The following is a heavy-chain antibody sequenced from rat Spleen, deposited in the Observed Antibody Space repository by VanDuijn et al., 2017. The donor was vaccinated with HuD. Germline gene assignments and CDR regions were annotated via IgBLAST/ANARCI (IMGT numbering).Heavy chain of an antibody. CDR1: GFTFSDYY. Sequence: EVQLVESDGGLVQPGRSLKLSCAASGFTFSDYYMAWVRQAPTKGLEWVATISYDGSSTYYRDSVKGRFTISRDNAKSTLYLQMDSLRSEDTATYYCARPGITSYVMDVWGQGASVTVSS. J-gene: IGHJ4*01. CDR2: ISYDGSST. D-gene: IGHD1-4*01. V-gene: IGHV5-29*01. CDR3: ARPGITSYVMDV.